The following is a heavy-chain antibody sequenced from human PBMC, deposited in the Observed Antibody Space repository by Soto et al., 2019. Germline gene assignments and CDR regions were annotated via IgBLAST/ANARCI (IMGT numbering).Heavy chain of an antibody. V-gene: IGHV3-23*01. J-gene: IGHJ4*02. CDR1: GFTFSIYG. Sequence: GGSLRLSCAASGFTFSIYGMYWVRQAPGKGLEWISAIGGSGYSTYYVDSVKGRFTISRDNFKSTLYLQMNSLSAEDTAVYFCARKGPGITGSTSPLDYWGQGTLVTVSS. D-gene: IGHD1-7*01. CDR2: IGGSGYST. CDR3: ARKGPGITGSTSPLDY.